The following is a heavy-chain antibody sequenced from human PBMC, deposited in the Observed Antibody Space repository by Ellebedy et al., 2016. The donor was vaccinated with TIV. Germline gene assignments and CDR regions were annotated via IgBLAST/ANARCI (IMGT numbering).Heavy chain of an antibody. J-gene: IGHJ4*02. Sequence: MPSETLSLTCAVSGGFISNYYWTWIRQSLETGLEWIGYIYHSGSNGSNPSLKSRVTISVDTPKNQFSLKLNSVTAADTAVYYCARGAPFPYYFDSWGQGLLVTVSS. CDR2: IYHSGSN. V-gene: IGHV4-59*01. CDR1: GGFISNYY. CDR3: ARGAPFPYYFDS.